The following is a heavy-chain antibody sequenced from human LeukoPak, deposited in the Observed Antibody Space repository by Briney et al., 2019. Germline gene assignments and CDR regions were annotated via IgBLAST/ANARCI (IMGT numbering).Heavy chain of an antibody. CDR3: ARDHCSGGSCYNTY. Sequence: GGSLRLSCGASGFTFSSYSMNWVRQAPGKGLEWISSISSSSSYIYYADSVKGRFTISRDNAKNSLYLQMNSLRAEDTAVYYCARDHCSGGSCYNTYWGQGTLVTVSS. CDR2: ISSSSSYI. V-gene: IGHV3-21*01. D-gene: IGHD2-15*01. CDR1: GFTFSSYS. J-gene: IGHJ4*02.